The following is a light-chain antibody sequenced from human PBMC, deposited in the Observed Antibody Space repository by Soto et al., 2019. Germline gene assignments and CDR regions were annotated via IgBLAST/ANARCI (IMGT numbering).Light chain of an antibody. J-gene: IGKJ4*01. V-gene: IGKV1-12*01. CDR2: SAS. CDR1: QGISKW. Sequence: DIQMTQSPSSVSASVGDRVTITCRASQGISKWLAWYQQQPGKAPKLLIYSASSLQSGVPSRFSGGGSGTHFTLIISSLQPEDFATYYCQQTNTFLPLTFGGGTKVEIK. CDR3: QQTNTFLPLT.